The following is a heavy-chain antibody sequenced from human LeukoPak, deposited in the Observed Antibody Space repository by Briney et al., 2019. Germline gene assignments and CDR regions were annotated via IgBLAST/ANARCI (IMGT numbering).Heavy chain of an antibody. J-gene: IGHJ4*02. CDR1: GFTFSSYG. CDR3: ARVHAEGSLSAVIDIGYFDY. CDR2: ISYDGSNK. V-gene: IGHV3-30*03. D-gene: IGHD2-21*01. Sequence: PGGSLRLSCAASGFTFSSYGMHWVRQAPGKGLEWVAVISYDGSNKYYADSVKGRFTISRDNSKNTLYLQMNSLRSEDTAVYYCARVHAEGSLSAVIDIGYFDYWGQGTLVTVSS.